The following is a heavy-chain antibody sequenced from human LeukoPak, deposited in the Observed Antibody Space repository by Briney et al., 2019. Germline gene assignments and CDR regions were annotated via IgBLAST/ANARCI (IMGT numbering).Heavy chain of an antibody. J-gene: IGHJ6*02. Sequence: GGSLRLSCAACGFTFDDYAMNWVRQAPGKGLEWVSGITWNSGSTGYADSVKGRFTISRDNAKNSLYLQMNSLRAEDTALYYCAKDTRYSYGYGMDVWGQGTTVTVSS. D-gene: IGHD5-18*01. CDR1: GFTFDDYA. CDR2: ITWNSGST. V-gene: IGHV3-9*01. CDR3: AKDTRYSYGYGMDV.